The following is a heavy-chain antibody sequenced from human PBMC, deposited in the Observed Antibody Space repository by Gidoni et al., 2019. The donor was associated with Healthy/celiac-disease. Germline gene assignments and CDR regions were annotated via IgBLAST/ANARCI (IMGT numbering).Heavy chain of an antibody. V-gene: IGHV4-30-2*01. CDR1: GGSISSGGYS. CDR2: IYHSGST. D-gene: IGHD4-4*01. CDR3: ATMTTEYYFDY. J-gene: IGHJ4*02. Sequence: QLQLQESGSGLVKHSQTMSLTCAVSGGSISSGGYSWSWIRQPPGKGLEWIGYIYHSGSTYYNPSLKSRVTISVDRSKNQFSLKLSSVTAADTAVYYCATMTTEYYFDYWGQGTLVTVSS.